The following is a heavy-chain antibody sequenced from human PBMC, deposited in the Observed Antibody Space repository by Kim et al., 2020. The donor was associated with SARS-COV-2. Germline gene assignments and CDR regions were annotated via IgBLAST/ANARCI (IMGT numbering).Heavy chain of an antibody. Sequence: GGYLRLSCVASGFTFDTYAMSWVRQAPGKGLEWVSVITGNGINKFFADSVRGRFTISRDNSKNTLFLQMNSLRDEDTALYYCAKMVVMDGYNYYYYYGMDVWGQGTTVTVSS. J-gene: IGHJ6*02. V-gene: IGHV3-23*01. CDR2: ITGNGINK. CDR1: GFTFDTYA. CDR3: AKMVVMDGYNYYYYYGMDV. D-gene: IGHD3-22*01.